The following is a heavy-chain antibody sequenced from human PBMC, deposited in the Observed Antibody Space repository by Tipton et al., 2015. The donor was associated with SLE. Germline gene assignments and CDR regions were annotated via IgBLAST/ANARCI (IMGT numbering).Heavy chain of an antibody. J-gene: IGHJ6*02. D-gene: IGHD5-24*01. CDR2: IYYSGST. Sequence: TLSLTCTVSGGSITSGDYYWTWIRQPPGKGLEWIGSIYYSGSTYYNPSLKSRVTIFVDTSKNQFSLKLSSVTAADTAVYYCARMILDAYNVDVWGQGTTVTVSS. CDR1: GGSITSGDYY. CDR3: ARMILDAYNVDV. V-gene: IGHV4-39*01.